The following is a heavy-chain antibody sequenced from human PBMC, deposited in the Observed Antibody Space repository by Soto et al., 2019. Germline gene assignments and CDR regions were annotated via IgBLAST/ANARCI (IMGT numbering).Heavy chain of an antibody. CDR1: GYTFTSYG. Sequence: GASVKVSCKASGYTFTSYGISWVRQAPGQGLEWMGWISAYNGNTNYAQKLQGRVTMTTDTSTSTAYMELRSLRSDDTAVYYCARDSDSMVRGVTEYYYYGMDVWGQGTTVTVSS. D-gene: IGHD3-10*01. V-gene: IGHV1-18*01. CDR3: ARDSDSMVRGVTEYYYYGMDV. CDR2: ISAYNGNT. J-gene: IGHJ6*02.